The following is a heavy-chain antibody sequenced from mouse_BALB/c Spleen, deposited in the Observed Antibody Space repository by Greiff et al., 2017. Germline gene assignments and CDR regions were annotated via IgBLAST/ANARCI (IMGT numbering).Heavy chain of an antibody. D-gene: IGHD1-2*01. Sequence: VQLKESGGGLVKPGGSLKLSCAASGFTFSSYAMSWVRQTPEKRLEWVASISSGGSTYYPDSVKGRFTISRDNARNILYLQMSSLRSEDTAMYYCARGGVRPFDYWGQGTTLTVSS. V-gene: IGHV5-6-5*01. CDR2: ISSGGST. J-gene: IGHJ2*01. CDR3: ARGGVRPFDY. CDR1: GFTFSSYA.